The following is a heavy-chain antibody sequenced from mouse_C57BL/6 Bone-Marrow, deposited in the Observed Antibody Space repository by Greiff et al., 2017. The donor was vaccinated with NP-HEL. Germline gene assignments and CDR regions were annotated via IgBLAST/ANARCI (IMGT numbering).Heavy chain of an antibody. V-gene: IGHV1-74*01. Sequence: QVQLQQPGAELVKPGTSVKVSCKASGYTFTSPWMHWVKQRPGQGLEWIGRIHPSDSDTNYNQKFKGKATLTVDKSSSTAYIQLSSLTSEDSAVYYCAISIRTISSFDYWGQGTTLTVSS. J-gene: IGHJ2*01. CDR1: GYTFTSPW. CDR3: AISIRTISSFDY. D-gene: IGHD1-2*01. CDR2: IHPSDSDT.